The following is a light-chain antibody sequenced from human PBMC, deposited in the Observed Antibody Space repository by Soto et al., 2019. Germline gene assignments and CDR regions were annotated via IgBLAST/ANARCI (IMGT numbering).Light chain of an antibody. CDR3: CSYAGSYSVI. CDR1: ISDVGGYDY. CDR2: DVD. Sequence: QSALTQPRSVSGSPEQSVTISCTGTISDVGGYDYVSWYQHHPGKAPKLMIYDVDKRPSGVPDRFSGSKSGNTASLTISGLQAEDEADYYCCSYAGSYSVIFGGGTQLTVL. V-gene: IGLV2-11*01. J-gene: IGLJ2*01.